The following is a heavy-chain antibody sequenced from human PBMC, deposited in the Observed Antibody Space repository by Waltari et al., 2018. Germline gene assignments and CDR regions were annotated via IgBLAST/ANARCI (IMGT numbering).Heavy chain of an antibody. CDR2: ISSSNTI. V-gene: IGHV3-48*04. CDR1: GFAFRRCS. Sequence: EVQLVESGGGLVQPGESLRPSCVSSGFAFRRCSMHWVCQAPGKGLELVSYISSSNTINYADSGKGRFTIYRNSPKNSLYLQMNSLRAEDAAVYYCARGMVGAAYFDCWGQGALVSVSS. J-gene: IGHJ4*02. CDR3: ARGMVGAAYFDC. D-gene: IGHD1-26*01.